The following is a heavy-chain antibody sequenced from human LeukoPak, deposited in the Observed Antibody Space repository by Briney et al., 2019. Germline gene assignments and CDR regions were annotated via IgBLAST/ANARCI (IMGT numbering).Heavy chain of an antibody. CDR3: AREVVEMATITP. D-gene: IGHD5-12*01. J-gene: IGHJ4*02. V-gene: IGHV3-11*01. CDR1: GFTFSDYY. Sequence: GGSLRLSCAASGFTFSDYYMSWIRQAPGKGLEWVSYISSGGSAIYYADSVKGRFTISRDNAKNSLYLQMNSLRAEDTAVYYCAREVVEMATITPWGQGTLVTVSS. CDR2: ISSGGSAI.